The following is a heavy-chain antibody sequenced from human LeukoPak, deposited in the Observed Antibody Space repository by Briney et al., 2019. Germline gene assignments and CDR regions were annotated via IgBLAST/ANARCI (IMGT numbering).Heavy chain of an antibody. J-gene: IGHJ3*02. CDR3: ARFHLRAFDI. Sequence: GGSLRLSCADSGFTFSSYAMHWVRQAPGKGLEYVSAISSDGGSTYYANSVKGRFTISRDNSKNTLYLQMGSLRAEDMAVYYCARFHLRAFDIWGQGTMVTVSS. V-gene: IGHV3-64*01. D-gene: IGHD3-3*02. CDR1: GFTFSSYA. CDR2: ISSDGGST.